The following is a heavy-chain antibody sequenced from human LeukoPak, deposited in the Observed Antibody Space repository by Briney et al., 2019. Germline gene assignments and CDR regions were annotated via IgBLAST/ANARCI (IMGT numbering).Heavy chain of an antibody. Sequence: ASVKVSCKASGYTFTGYYMHWVRQAPGQGLEWMGWINPNSGGTNYAQKFQGRVTMTRDTAISTAYMELSRLRSDDTAVYNCARDGVVVPAAITTYYYYYMDVWGKGTTVTVSS. CDR2: INPNSGGT. D-gene: IGHD2-2*02. CDR1: GYTFTGYY. J-gene: IGHJ6*03. CDR3: ARDGVVVPAAITTYYYYYMDV. V-gene: IGHV1-2*02.